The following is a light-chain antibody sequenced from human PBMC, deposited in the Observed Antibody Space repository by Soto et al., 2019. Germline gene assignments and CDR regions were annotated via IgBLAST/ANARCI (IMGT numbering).Light chain of an antibody. CDR3: LHHNGFPRT. Sequence: DIQMTQSPSAMSVSVGDRVTITCRASQGISNYLACFQQKPGKVPKLLIYAASTLQSGVPSRFSGSGSGTEFTLTISSLQPEDFATYYCLHHNGFPRTFGQGTKVEIK. J-gene: IGKJ1*01. CDR2: AAS. V-gene: IGKV1-17*03. CDR1: QGISNY.